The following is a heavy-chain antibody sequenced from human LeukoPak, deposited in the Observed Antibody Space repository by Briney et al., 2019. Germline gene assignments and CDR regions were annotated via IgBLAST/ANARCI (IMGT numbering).Heavy chain of an antibody. CDR3: ARDLSRDRNGYWHNAFDT. Sequence: PSETLSLTCTVSGGSISSYDWSWIRQPAGKGLEWIGRIYTSGSINYNPSLKSRVTISVDKSKNQFSLKLSSVTAADTAVYYCARDLSRDRNGYWHNAFDTWGQGTMVTVSS. J-gene: IGHJ3*02. D-gene: IGHD3-22*01. CDR1: GGSISSYD. CDR2: IYTSGSI. V-gene: IGHV4-4*07.